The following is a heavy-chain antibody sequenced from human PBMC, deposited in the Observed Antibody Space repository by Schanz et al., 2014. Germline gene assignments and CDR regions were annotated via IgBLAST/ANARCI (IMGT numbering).Heavy chain of an antibody. J-gene: IGHJ4*02. CDR2: ISYDGTNE. V-gene: IGHV3-30*18. Sequence: VQLLESGGGLVQPGGSLRLSCAASGFTFSIYGMSWVRQAPGKGLEWVAVISYDGTNEYYAESVKGRFTISRDNAKNTFYLHMNSLRNEDTAVYFCAKVRGDGYSNGIFQYWGLGTLVTVSS. D-gene: IGHD5-18*01. CDR3: AKVRGDGYSNGIFQY. CDR1: GFTFSIYG.